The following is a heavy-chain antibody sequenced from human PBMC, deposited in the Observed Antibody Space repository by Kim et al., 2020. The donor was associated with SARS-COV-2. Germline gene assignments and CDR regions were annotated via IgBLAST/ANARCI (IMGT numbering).Heavy chain of an antibody. CDR2: INHSGST. D-gene: IGHD6-19*01. V-gene: IGHV4-34*01. CDR3: ARGTRQWLVRGPYYYDMDV. Sequence: SETLSLTCAVYGGSFSGYYWSWIRQPPGKGLEWIGEINHSGSTNYNPSLKSRVTISVDTSKNQFSLKLSSVTAADTAVYYCARGTRQWLVRGPYYYDMDVWGKGPTVTLSS. J-gene: IGHJ6*03. CDR1: GGSFSGYY.